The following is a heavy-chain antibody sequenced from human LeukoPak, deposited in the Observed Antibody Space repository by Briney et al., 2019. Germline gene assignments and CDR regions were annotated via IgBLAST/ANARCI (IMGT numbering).Heavy chain of an antibody. V-gene: IGHV4-39*01. D-gene: IGHD3-22*01. CDR3: AHEDYNDFNTFDF. CDR1: GGSVSSSSYY. Sequence: SETLSPTCTVSGGSVSSSSYYWAWIRQPPGKGLEWIGSGYYSGSTYYNPSLKSRVTISVDTPKNQFSLKLTSVTAADTAVYYCAHEDYNDFNTFDFWGQGTLVTVSS. J-gene: IGHJ4*02. CDR2: GYYSGST.